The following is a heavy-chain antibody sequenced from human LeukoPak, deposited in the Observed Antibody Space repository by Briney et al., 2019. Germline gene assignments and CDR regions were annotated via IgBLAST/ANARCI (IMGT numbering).Heavy chain of an antibody. Sequence: SETLSLTCAVSGYSISSGYCWGWIRQPPGKGLEWIGSIYHSGSTYYNPSLKSRVTISVDTSKNQFSLKLSSVTAADTPVYYCARQAGSYYRFDYWGQGTLVTVSS. D-gene: IGHD3-10*01. CDR1: GYSISSGYC. CDR2: IYHSGST. CDR3: ARQAGSYYRFDY. J-gene: IGHJ4*02. V-gene: IGHV4-38-2*01.